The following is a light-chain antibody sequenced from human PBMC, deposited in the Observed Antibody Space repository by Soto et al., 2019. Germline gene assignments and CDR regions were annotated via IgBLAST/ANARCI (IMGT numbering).Light chain of an antibody. CDR1: QSVSSN. Sequence: EIVMTQSPATLSVSPGERATLSCRASQSVSSNLAWYQQKPGQAPRLLIYDASNWATGIPARFSGSGSGTDFTLTISSLEPEDFAVYYCQQRSNWPPITFGQGTRLEIK. J-gene: IGKJ5*01. CDR2: DAS. V-gene: IGKV3-11*01. CDR3: QQRSNWPPIT.